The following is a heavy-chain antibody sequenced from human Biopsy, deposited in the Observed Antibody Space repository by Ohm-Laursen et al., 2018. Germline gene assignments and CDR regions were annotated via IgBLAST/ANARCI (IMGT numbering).Heavy chain of an antibody. J-gene: IGHJ4*02. D-gene: IGHD6-13*01. CDR2: SSYDGSNT. V-gene: IGHV3-30*03. CDR1: GFTFSDYA. CDR3: ERGMRSSPNY. Sequence: SSLRLSCAAPGFTFSDYALHWVRQAPGKGPEWVAVSSYDGSNTYHADSVRGRFTISRDNSKNSLFLQMNSLRAEDTAVYYCERGMRSSPNYWGQGTLVTVSS.